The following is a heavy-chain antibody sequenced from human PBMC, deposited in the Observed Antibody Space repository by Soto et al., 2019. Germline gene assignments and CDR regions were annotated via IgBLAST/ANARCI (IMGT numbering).Heavy chain of an antibody. CDR1: GDSVSSGSYY. J-gene: IGHJ4*02. CDR3: AKHRGDANYVFDY. CDR2: VNYGGST. V-gene: IGHV4-61*01. D-gene: IGHD1-7*01. Sequence: PSETLSLTCTVSGDSVSSGSYYWSWIRLPPGKGLEWIGYVNYGGSTNYNPSLKSPVTISLDTSKNQFSLKVKSVTAADTAVYYCAKHRGDANYVFDYWGQGILVTVSS.